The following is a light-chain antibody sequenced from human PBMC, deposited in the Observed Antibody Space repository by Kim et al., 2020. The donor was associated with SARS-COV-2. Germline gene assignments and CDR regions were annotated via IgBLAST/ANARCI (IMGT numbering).Light chain of an antibody. CDR3: NSRESSGNV. CDR2: GKN. V-gene: IGLV3-19*01. CDR1: SLRSYY. Sequence: SSELTQDPAVSVALGQTVRITCQGDSLRSYYASWYQQKPGQAPVLVIYGKNNRPSGIPDRFSGSSSGNTASLTITGAQAEDEADYYCNSRESSGNVVGGG. J-gene: IGLJ2*01.